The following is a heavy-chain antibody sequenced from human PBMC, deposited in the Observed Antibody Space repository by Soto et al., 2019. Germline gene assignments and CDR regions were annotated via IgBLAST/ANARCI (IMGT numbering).Heavy chain of an antibody. J-gene: IGHJ2*01. D-gene: IGHD5-12*01. CDR3: ARGTHSWLQLWNFVL. Sequence: QVQLVQSGAEVKKPGSSVTVSCKASGGTFSSYTISWVRQAPGQGLEWMGGIIPIFGTANYAQKFQGRVKITADESATTADRELRSLRSEDTAVYYCARGTHSWLQLWNFVLWARGTLVTVSS. CDR2: IIPIFGTA. CDR1: GGTFSSYT. V-gene: IGHV1-69*12.